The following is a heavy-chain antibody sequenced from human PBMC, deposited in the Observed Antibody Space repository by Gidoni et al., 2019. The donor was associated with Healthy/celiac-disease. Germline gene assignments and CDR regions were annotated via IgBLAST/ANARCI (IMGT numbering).Heavy chain of an antibody. V-gene: IGHV3-21*01. D-gene: IGHD3-22*01. CDR1: GFTFSSYS. CDR3: ASYYDSSGYYSKTRDYYFDY. CDR2: ISSSSSYI. Sequence: EVQLVESGGGLVKPGGSLRLSCAASGFTFSSYSMNWVRQAPGKGLEWVSSISSSSSYIYYADSVKGRFTISRDNAKNSLYLQMNSLRAEDTAVYYCASYYDSSGYYSKTRDYYFDYWGQGTLVTVSS. J-gene: IGHJ4*02.